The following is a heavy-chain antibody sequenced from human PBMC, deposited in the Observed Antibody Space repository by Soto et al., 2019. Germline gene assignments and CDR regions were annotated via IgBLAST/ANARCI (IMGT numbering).Heavy chain of an antibody. Sequence: ASVKVSCKASGGTFSSYAISWVRQAPGQGLEWMGWINPNSGGTKYAQKFQGRVAMTTETSISTAYMELSKLRSDDTAVYYCAKMHYYDNNGYYYGNSWGQGTLVTVSS. CDR3: AKMHYYDNNGYYYGNS. CDR1: GGTFSSYA. D-gene: IGHD3-22*01. V-gene: IGHV1-2*02. CDR2: INPNSGGT. J-gene: IGHJ4*02.